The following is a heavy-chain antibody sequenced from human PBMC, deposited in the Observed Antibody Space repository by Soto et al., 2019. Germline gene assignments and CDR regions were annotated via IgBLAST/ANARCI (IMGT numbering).Heavy chain of an antibody. D-gene: IGHD6-19*01. V-gene: IGHV3-74*03. CDR1: GFTFSNYW. CDR2: INSDGSST. Sequence: GGSLRLSCAASGFTFSNYWMQWVRQVPGKGLVWVSRINSDGSSTMYADSVKGRFTISRDNAKNTLYLQMNSLRAGDTAVYYCARDPAPSGWYDYWGQGTLVTVSS. J-gene: IGHJ4*02. CDR3: ARDPAPSGWYDY.